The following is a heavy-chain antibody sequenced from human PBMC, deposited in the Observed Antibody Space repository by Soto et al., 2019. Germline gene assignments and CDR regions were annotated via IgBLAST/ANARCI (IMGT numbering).Heavy chain of an antibody. V-gene: IGHV1-69*02. CDR3: ARGRADLTGYYNVSWFDP. CDR1: GGTFSSYT. J-gene: IGHJ5*02. CDR2: IIPILGIA. Sequence: SVKVSCKASGGTFSSYTISWVRQAPGQGLEWMGRIIPILGIANYAQKFQGRVTITADKSTSTAYMELSSLRSEDTAVYYCARGRADLTGYYNVSWFDPWGQGTLVTVSS. D-gene: IGHD3-9*01.